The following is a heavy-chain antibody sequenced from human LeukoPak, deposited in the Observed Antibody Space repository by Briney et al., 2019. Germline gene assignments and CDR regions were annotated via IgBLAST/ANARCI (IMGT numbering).Heavy chain of an antibody. CDR1: GYTFTSYY. CDR3: ARVGPLVRGATIHFDY. Sequence: ASVKVSCKASGYTFTSYYMHWVRQAPGQGLEWMGIINPSGGSKSYAQKFQGRVTMTRDTSTSTVYMELSSLRSEDTAVYYCARVGPLVRGATIHFDYWGQGTLVTVSS. J-gene: IGHJ4*02. D-gene: IGHD3-10*01. V-gene: IGHV1-46*01. CDR2: INPSGGSK.